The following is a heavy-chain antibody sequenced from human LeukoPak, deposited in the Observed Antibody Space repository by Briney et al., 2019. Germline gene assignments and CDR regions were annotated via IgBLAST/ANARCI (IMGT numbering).Heavy chain of an antibody. CDR2: INSDGSST. CDR3: ARDRSHNGFDY. CDR1: GFTFSTYS. Sequence: GGSLRLSCAASGFTFSTYSMNWVRQAPGKGLEWGSRINSDGSSTSYADSVKGRFTISRDNAKNTLYLQMNSLRAEDTAVYYCARDRSHNGFDYWGQGTLVTVSS. V-gene: IGHV3-74*01. J-gene: IGHJ4*02. D-gene: IGHD1-1*01.